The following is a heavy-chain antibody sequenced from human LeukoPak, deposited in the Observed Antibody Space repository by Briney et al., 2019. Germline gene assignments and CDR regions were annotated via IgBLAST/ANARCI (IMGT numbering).Heavy chain of an antibody. J-gene: IGHJ3*02. D-gene: IGHD3-16*01. V-gene: IGHV1-69*13. CDR2: IIPIFGTA. CDR1: GGTFSSYA. CDR3: ARSLGSSYAFDI. Sequence: SVKVSCKASGGTFSSYAISWVRQAPGQGLEWMGGIIPIFGTANYAQKFQGRVTITVDESTSTAYMELSSLRSEDTAVYYCARSLGSSYAFDIWGQGTMVTVSS.